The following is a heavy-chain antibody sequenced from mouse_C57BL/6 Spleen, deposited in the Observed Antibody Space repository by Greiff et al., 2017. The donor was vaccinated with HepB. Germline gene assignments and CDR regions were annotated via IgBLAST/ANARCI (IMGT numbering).Heavy chain of an antibody. Sequence: ESGPGLVKPSQSLSLTCSVTGYSITSGYYWNWIRQFPGNKLEWMGYISYDGSNNYNPSLKNRISITRDTSKNQFFLKLNSVTTEDTATYYCARDYNYYGLWGQGTLVTVSA. D-gene: IGHD1-1*01. V-gene: IGHV3-6*01. CDR2: ISYDGSN. CDR1: GYSITSGYY. J-gene: IGHJ3*01. CDR3: ARDYNYYGL.